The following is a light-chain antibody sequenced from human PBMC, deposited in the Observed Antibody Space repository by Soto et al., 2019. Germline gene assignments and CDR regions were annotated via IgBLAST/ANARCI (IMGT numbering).Light chain of an antibody. J-gene: IGLJ1*01. CDR2: DDS. V-gene: IGLV3-21*02. CDR3: QVWDTGRDHYV. CDR1: NIGSKN. Sequence: SYELTQPPSVSVAPGQTASLTCGGSNIGSKNVHWYQQKPGQAPVLVVFDDSDRPSGIPERFSGSNSGNTATLTISSVEAGDEADYYCQVWDTGRDHYVFGSGTKLTVL.